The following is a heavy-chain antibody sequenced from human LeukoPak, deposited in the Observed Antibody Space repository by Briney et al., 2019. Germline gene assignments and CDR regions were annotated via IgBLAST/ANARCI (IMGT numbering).Heavy chain of an antibody. CDR2: ISAYDGST. J-gene: IGHJ4*02. D-gene: IGHD2-2*01. V-gene: IGHV1-18*01. CDR1: GYTFTNYG. CDR3: ARDYSRVVAPYYFDS. Sequence: ASVKVSCKASGYTFTNYGISWVRQAPGQGLEWMGCISAYDGSTNYAQKLQGRVTMTTDTSTSTAYMELRSLRSDDAAVYFCARDYSRVVAPYYFDSWGQGTLVTVSS.